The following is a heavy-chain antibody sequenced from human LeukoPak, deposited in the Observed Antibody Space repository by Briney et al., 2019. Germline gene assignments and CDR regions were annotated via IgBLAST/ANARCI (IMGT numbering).Heavy chain of an antibody. Sequence: GASVKVSCKASGYTFTTYYMHWVRQAPGPGLEWMGIINPSGGSTTYAQKFQGRVTMTRDTSTSTVYMELSSLRSEDTAVYYCARGVYAPTRGFDYWDQGTLVTVSS. CDR2: INPSGGST. J-gene: IGHJ4*02. CDR3: ARGVYAPTRGFDY. V-gene: IGHV1-46*01. D-gene: IGHD2-8*01. CDR1: GYTFTTYY.